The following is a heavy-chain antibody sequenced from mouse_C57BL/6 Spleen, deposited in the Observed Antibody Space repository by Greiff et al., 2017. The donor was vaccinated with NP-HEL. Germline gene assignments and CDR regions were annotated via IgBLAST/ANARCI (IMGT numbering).Heavy chain of an antibody. Sequence: EVQLVESAGGLVQPGSSMKLSCTASGFTFSDYYMAWVRQVPEKGLEWVANINYDGSSTYYLDSLKSRFIISRDNAKNILYLQMSSLKSEDTATYYCARVDGNYLFADWGQGTLVTVSA. CDR1: GFTFSDYY. CDR2: INYDGSST. D-gene: IGHD2-1*01. J-gene: IGHJ3*01. CDR3: ARVDGNYLFAD. V-gene: IGHV5-16*01.